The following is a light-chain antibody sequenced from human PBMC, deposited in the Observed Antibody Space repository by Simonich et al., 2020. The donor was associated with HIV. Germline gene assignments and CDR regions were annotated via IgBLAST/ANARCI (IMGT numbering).Light chain of an antibody. Sequence: EIVLTQSPATLSLSPGERATLSCRASQSVSSFLAWYQQKPGQAPRLLIYDASHRATGIPARFSGSGSRTDFTLTISSLEPEDFAVYYCQQRSNWPLTFGQGTRLEIK. J-gene: IGKJ5*01. V-gene: IGKV3-11*01. CDR1: QSVSSF. CDR3: QQRSNWPLT. CDR2: DAS.